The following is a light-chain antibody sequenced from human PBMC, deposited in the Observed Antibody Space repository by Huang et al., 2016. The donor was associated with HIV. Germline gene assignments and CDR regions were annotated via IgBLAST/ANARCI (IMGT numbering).Light chain of an antibody. V-gene: IGKV3-15*01. CDR1: HSVSSN. CDR2: GAS. CDR3: QQYNNWPPLT. J-gene: IGKJ4*01. Sequence: EIMMTQSPTTLSVSPGDRVTLSCRASHSVSSNLAWYQHKPGQAPRLLIYGASARATGIPSRFSGSGSGTEFTLTISSLQSEDFALYYCQQYNNWPPLTFGGGTKVEIK.